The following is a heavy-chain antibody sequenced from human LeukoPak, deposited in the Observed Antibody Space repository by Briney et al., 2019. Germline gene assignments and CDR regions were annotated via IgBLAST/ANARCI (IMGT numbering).Heavy chain of an antibody. D-gene: IGHD6-19*01. J-gene: IGHJ4*02. CDR2: ISYDGSNK. CDR3: ARDLTSGWAYFDY. V-gene: IGHV3-30-3*01. CDR1: GFTFSSYA. Sequence: PGGSLRLSCAASGFTFSSYAMHWVRQAPGKGLEWVAVISYDGSNKYYADSVKGRFTISRDNSKNTLYLQMNSLRAEDTAVYYCARDLTSGWAYFDYWGQGTLVTVSS.